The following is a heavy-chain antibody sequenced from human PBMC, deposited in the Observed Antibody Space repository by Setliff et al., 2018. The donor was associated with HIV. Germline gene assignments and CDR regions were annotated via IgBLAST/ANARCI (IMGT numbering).Heavy chain of an antibody. CDR1: GGSISSYY. CDR3: ARVGVFGGWFDP. D-gene: IGHD2-15*01. V-gene: IGHV4-4*07. J-gene: IGHJ5*02. CDR2: IYTSGST. Sequence: PSETLSLTCTVSGGSISSYYWSWIRQPAGKGLEWIGRIYTSGSTNHNPSLKSRVTMSVDTSKNQFSLKLRSVTASDTAVYYCARVGVFGGWFDPWGQGTLVTVSS.